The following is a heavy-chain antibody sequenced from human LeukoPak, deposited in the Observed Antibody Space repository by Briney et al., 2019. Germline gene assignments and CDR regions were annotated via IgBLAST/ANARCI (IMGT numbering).Heavy chain of an antibody. CDR3: ARRGSSGWYYFDY. CDR2: IYYTGST. Sequence: SETLSLTCTVSGGSISSYYWSWIRQPPGKGLEWIGYIYYTGSTNYNPSLRSRVTISVDTSQNQFSLKLSSVTAADTAVYYCARRGSSGWYYFDYWGQGTLVTVSS. V-gene: IGHV4-59*08. CDR1: GGSISSYY. D-gene: IGHD6-19*01. J-gene: IGHJ4*02.